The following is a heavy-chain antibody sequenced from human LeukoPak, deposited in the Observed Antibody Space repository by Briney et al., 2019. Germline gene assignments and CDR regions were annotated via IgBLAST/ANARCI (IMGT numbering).Heavy chain of an antibody. CDR3: ARKGITIFGPMN. V-gene: IGHV4-38-2*01. J-gene: IGHJ4*02. D-gene: IGHD3-3*01. Sequence: SSETLSLTCAVSGYSISSGYYWGWIRQPPGKGLERIGSIYHSGSTYYNPSLKSRVTISVDTSKNQFSLKLSSVTAADTAVYYCARKGITIFGPMNWGQGTLVTVSS. CDR2: IYHSGST. CDR1: GYSISSGYY.